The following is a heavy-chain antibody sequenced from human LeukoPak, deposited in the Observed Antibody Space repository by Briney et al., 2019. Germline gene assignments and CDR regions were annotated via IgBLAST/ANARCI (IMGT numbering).Heavy chain of an antibody. V-gene: IGHV3-15*01. D-gene: IGHD6-19*01. CDR3: ATEMGALAVAAYDY. J-gene: IGHJ4*02. CDR1: GFTFSNAW. CDR2: SKSKTDGGTT. Sequence: PGGSLRLSCAASGFTFSNAWMSWVRQAPGKGPEWVGRSKSKTDGGTTDYAAPVKGRFTISSDDSKNTLYLQMNSLKTEDTAVYYCATEMGALAVAAYDYWGQGTLVTVSS.